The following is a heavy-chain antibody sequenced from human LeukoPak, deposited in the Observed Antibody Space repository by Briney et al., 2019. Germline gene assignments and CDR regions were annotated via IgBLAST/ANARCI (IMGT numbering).Heavy chain of an antibody. J-gene: IGHJ4*02. D-gene: IGHD6-13*01. CDR2: IYPGDSDT. Sequence: GESLKISCQGSGYSFTSHWIGWVREMPGKGVEWMGIIYPGDSDTRYSPSFQGQVTFSADKSISTAYLQWSSLKASDTAMYYCASLAGYSSSWYPNYFDYWGQGTLVTVSS. V-gene: IGHV5-51*01. CDR3: ASLAGYSSSWYPNYFDY. CDR1: GYSFTSHW.